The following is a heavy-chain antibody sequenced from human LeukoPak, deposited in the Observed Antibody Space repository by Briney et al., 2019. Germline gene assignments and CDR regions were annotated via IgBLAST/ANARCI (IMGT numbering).Heavy chain of an antibody. Sequence: GGSLRLSCAAPGFTFRSHDMHWVRQVTGKSLEWVSAIGTAGDTYYLGSVKGRFTISRENAKNSLYLQMNSLRVGDTAVYYCARERVQYGMDVWGQGTTVTVSS. CDR3: ARERVQYGMDV. J-gene: IGHJ6*02. CDR2: IGTAGDT. CDR1: GFTFRSHD. V-gene: IGHV3-13*01.